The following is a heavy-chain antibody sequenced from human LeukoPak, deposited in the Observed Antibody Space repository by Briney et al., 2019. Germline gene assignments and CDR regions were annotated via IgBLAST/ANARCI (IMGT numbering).Heavy chain of an antibody. CDR2: INSDGSST. CDR3: ARRSGDILTGYLGRSTKDFDY. J-gene: IGHJ4*02. V-gene: IGHV3-74*01. D-gene: IGHD3-9*01. CDR1: GFTFSNYW. Sequence: PGGSLRLSCAASGFTFSNYWMHWVRQALGKGLVWVSRINSDGSSTSYADSVKGRFTISRDNAKNTLYLQLNSLRAEDTAVYYCARRSGDILTGYLGRSTKDFDYWGQGTLVTVSS.